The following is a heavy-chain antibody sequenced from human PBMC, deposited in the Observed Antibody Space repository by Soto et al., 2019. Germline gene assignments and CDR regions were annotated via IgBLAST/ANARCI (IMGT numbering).Heavy chain of an antibody. J-gene: IGHJ3*02. D-gene: IGHD1-26*01. V-gene: IGHV3-73*01. CDR3: TTDPELWAFDI. CDR1: GFTFSGSA. CDR2: IRSKANSYAT. Sequence: GGSLRLSCAASGFTFSGSAMHWVRQASGKGLEWVGRIRSKANSYATAYAASVKGRFTISRDDSKNTLYLQMNSLKTEDTAVYYCTTDPELWAFDIWGQGTMVTVSS.